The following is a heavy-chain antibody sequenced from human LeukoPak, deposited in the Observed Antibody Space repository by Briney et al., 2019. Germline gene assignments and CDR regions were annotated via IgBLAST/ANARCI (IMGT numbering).Heavy chain of an antibody. Sequence: GRSLRLSCAASGFPFSSYVMHWLRQAPGKGLEWVAVIWFDGGKIYYAESVKGRFTISRDNSKNTLYLQMNSLRAEDTAVYHCVRDFTNIRGGGYFDNWGQGTLATVSS. D-gene: IGHD2/OR15-2a*01. CDR3: VRDFTNIRGGGYFDN. CDR1: GFPFSSYV. J-gene: IGHJ4*02. CDR2: IWFDGGKI. V-gene: IGHV3-33*01.